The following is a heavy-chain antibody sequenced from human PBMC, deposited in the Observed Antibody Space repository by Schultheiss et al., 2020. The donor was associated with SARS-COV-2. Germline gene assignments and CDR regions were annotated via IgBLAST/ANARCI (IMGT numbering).Heavy chain of an antibody. V-gene: IGHV3-64*02. CDR1: GFTFSSYA. Sequence: GGSLRLSCAASGFTFSSYAMHWVRQAPGKGLEYVSAISSNGGSTYYADSVKGRFTISRDNSKNTLYLQMGSLRAEDMAVYYCARSNVGYCSSTSCYTRGAFDYWGQGTLVTVSS. D-gene: IGHD2-2*02. J-gene: IGHJ4*02. CDR2: ISSNGGST. CDR3: ARSNVGYCSSTSCYTRGAFDY.